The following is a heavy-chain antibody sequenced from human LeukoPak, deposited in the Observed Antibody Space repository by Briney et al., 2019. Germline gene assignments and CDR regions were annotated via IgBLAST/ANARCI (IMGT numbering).Heavy chain of an antibody. J-gene: IGHJ6*03. V-gene: IGHV1-8*01. CDR3: ARGLRIAARPSGGGRQYYMDV. CDR1: GYTFTSYD. Sequence: VKVSCKASGYTFTSYDINWVRQATGQGLEWMGWMNPNSGNTGYAQKFQGRVTMTRNTSISTAYMELSSLRSEDTAVYYCARGLRIAARPSGGGRQYYMDVWGKGTTVTVSS. CDR2: MNPNSGNT. D-gene: IGHD6-6*01.